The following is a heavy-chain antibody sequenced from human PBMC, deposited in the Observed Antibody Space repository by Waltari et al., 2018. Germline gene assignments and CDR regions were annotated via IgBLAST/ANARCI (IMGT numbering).Heavy chain of an antibody. CDR3: ARGFGSATTSRCDP. J-gene: IGHJ5*02. D-gene: IGHD5-12*01. Sequence: QLQLQESGPGLVKPPETLSLTCTVSGGSISSSSYYWGWIRQPPEKGLEWVAGMDYSGGTSYNPSLKSRVTISVDTSKNQCSLELRSVTAADTAVYYCARGFGSATTSRCDPWGQGIVVTVSS. V-gene: IGHV4-39*07. CDR2: MDYSGGT. CDR1: GGSISSSSYY.